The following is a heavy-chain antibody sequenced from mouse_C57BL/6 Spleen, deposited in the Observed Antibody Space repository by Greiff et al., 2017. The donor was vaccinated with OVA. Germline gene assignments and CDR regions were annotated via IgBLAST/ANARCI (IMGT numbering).Heavy chain of an antibody. V-gene: IGHV1-82*01. CDR1: GYAFSSSW. CDR2: IYPGDGDT. Sequence: QVQLQQSGPELVKPGASVKISCKASGYAFSSSWMNWVKQRPGKGLEWIGRIYPGDGDTNYNGKFKGKATLTADKSSSTAYMQLSSLTSEDSAVYFCARQYYYGSSDWYFDVWGTGTTVTVSS. CDR3: ARQYYYGSSDWYFDV. D-gene: IGHD1-1*01. J-gene: IGHJ1*03.